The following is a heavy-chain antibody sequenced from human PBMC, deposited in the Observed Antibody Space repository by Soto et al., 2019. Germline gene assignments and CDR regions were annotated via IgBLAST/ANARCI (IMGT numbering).Heavy chain of an antibody. Sequence: SETLSLTCTVSGGSVSSGSYYWSWIRQPPGKGLEWIGYIYYSGSTNYNPSLKSRVTISVDTSKNQFSLKLSSVTAADTAVYYLASNRPNSEWLLYVWGQGTTVPVAS. CDR2: IYYSGST. J-gene: IGHJ6*02. D-gene: IGHD3-3*01. CDR1: GGSVSSGSYY. V-gene: IGHV4-61*01. CDR3: ASNRPNSEWLLYV.